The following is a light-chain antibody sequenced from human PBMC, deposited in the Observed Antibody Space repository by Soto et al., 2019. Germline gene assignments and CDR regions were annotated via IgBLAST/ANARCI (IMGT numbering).Light chain of an antibody. CDR2: GAS. CDR3: QQYGGSPLT. Sequence: EIVLTRSPGTLSLSPGERATLSCRASQSVSSSYLAWYQQKPGQAPRLLIYGASSRATGIPDRFSGSGSGTDFSLTISSLVPEDVAVYYCQQYGGSPLTFGGGTKVEIK. V-gene: IGKV3-20*01. J-gene: IGKJ4*01. CDR1: QSVSSSY.